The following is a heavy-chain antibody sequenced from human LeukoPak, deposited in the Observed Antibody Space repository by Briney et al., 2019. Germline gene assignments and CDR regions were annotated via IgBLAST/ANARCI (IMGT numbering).Heavy chain of an antibody. V-gene: IGHV3-53*05. CDR1: GLTVSSNY. J-gene: IGHJ6*02. CDR2: IYSGGST. CDR3: ARGSSPYYYYYGMDV. D-gene: IGHD6-13*01. Sequence: PGGSLRLSCAASGLTVSSNYMSWVRQAPGKGLEWVSVIYSGGSTYYADSVKGRFTISRDNSKSTLYLQMNSLRAEDTAVYYCARGSSPYYYYYGMDVWGQGTTVTVSS.